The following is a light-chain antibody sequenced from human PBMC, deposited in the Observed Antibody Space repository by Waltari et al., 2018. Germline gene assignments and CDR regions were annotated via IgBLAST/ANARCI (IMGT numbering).Light chain of an antibody. CDR2: KAS. V-gene: IGKV1-5*03. J-gene: IGKJ2*01. CDR3: QHYDSYQYA. CDR1: ESVNRH. Sequence: IQVTQSPSTLSGSVGDRVNITCRTSESVNRHLAWYQQKPGRAPNLLIYKASTLETGAPSKFSGSGSGTEFSLTITNLQRDDFATYFCQHYDSYQYAFGPGTKLEIK.